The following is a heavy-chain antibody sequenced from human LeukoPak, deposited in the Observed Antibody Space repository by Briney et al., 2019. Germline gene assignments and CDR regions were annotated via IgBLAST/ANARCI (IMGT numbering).Heavy chain of an antibody. J-gene: IGHJ4*02. V-gene: IGHV3-15*01. CDR1: GSTFSNAW. D-gene: IGHD3-10*01. CDR2: IKSKTDGGTT. CDR3: TTYYYGSGSWFAYFDY. Sequence: GGSLRLSCAASGSTFSNAWMSWVRQAPGKGLEWVGRIKSKTDGGTTDYAAPVKGRFTISRDDSKNTLYLQMNSLKTEDTAVYYCTTYYYGSGSWFAYFDYWGQGTLVTVSS.